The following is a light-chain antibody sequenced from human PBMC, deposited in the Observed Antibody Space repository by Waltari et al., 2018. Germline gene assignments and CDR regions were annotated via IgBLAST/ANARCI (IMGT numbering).Light chain of an antibody. Sequence: EIELTQSPGTVSLAPGDSATCSCWASQSGSSYIAWSQQKPGQAPRLLIYHASTRATGIPDRCSGSGSGTDFSLTISRLEPEEFAMYYCHQYVESPATFGQGTKVEIK. CDR3: HQYVESPAT. V-gene: IGKV3-20*01. CDR2: HAS. J-gene: IGKJ1*01. CDR1: QSGSSY.